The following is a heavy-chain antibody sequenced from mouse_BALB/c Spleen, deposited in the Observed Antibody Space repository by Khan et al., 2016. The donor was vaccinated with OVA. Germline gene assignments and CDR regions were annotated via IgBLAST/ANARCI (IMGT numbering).Heavy chain of an antibody. CDR3: ARGEALYYFDY. CDR2: IYPGTGNT. Sequence: QVQLKQSGTELVRPGASVKLSCKTSGYIFTRYWIHWIKQRSGQGLEWIARIYPGTGNTYYNEKFNGKASLTADKSSSTAYMHLSSLKSEDSAVYCCARGEALYYFDYWGQGTTLTVSS. CDR1: GYIFTRYW. J-gene: IGHJ2*01. V-gene: IGHV1-76*01. D-gene: IGHD2-13*01.